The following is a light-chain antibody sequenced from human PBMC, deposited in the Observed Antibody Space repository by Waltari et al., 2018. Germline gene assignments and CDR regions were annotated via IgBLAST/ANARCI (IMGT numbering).Light chain of an antibody. CDR1: SPNTGNNA. CDR3: ASWDDDLSGVV. Sequence: QSVSIPPPSASHAPRPWVTLSCSAISPNTGNNAVNCYQQFPGRAPNLLISYDAPLPSGVSDRFSGSKSGTSASLAISGRQSEDEAYYYCASWDDDLSGVVFGGGTKLTVL. CDR2: YDA. J-gene: IGLJ2*01. V-gene: IGLV1-36*01.